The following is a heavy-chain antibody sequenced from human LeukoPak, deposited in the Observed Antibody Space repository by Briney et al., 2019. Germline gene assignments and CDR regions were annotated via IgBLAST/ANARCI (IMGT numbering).Heavy chain of an antibody. V-gene: IGHV3-66*01. CDR1: GFTVSSNY. J-gene: IGHJ4*02. D-gene: IGHD3-10*01. Sequence: PGGSLRLSCAASGFTVSSNYMSWVRQAPGKGLEWVSVIYSGGSTYYADSVKGRFTISRDNSKNTLYLQMNNLRAEDTAVYYCAREVLGWEYYFDYWGQGTLVTVSS. CDR2: IYSGGST. CDR3: AREVLGWEYYFDY.